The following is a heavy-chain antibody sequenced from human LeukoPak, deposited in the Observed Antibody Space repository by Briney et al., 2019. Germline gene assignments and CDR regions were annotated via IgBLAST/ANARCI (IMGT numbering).Heavy chain of an antibody. V-gene: IGHV4-59*01. CDR3: ARYSSCWSSFDY. CDR1: GGSISSYY. D-gene: IGHD6-13*01. CDR2: IYYSGST. Sequence: PSETLSLTCTVSGGSISSYYWSWIRQPPGKGLEWIGYIYYSGSTNYNPSLKSRVTISVDTSKNQFSLKLSSVTAADTAVYYCARYSSCWSSFDYWGQGTLVTVSS. J-gene: IGHJ4*02.